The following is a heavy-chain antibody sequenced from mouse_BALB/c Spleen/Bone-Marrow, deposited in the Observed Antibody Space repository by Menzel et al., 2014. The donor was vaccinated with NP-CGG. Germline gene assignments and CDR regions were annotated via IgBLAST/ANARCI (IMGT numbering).Heavy chain of an antibody. CDR2: ITPGNGDI. D-gene: IGHD2-1*01. V-gene: IGHV1S53*02. J-gene: IGHJ2*01. CDR3: RRSVGNPFDH. CDR1: GYTFTDHA. Sequence: LQESAAELVKLGASVKISCKASGYTFTDHAIHWVKQKPEQGLEWIGYITPGNGDIKYNEKFKGKATLTADKSSSTAYMQLSGQTSEDSAVYICRRSVGNPFDHWGQGTTLTVSS.